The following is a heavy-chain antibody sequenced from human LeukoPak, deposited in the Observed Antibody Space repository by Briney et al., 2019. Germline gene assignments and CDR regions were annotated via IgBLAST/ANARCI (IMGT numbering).Heavy chain of an antibody. Sequence: SETLSLTCTVSGGSISTSYWNWVRQPPGKGLEWIGYILYSGSTNYNPSLESRVTISVDTSKNQFSLKLTSVTAADTAVYYCARGSLYSGYELTDWGQGTLVTVSS. J-gene: IGHJ4*02. CDR3: ARGSLYSGYELTD. CDR2: ILYSGST. D-gene: IGHD5-12*01. V-gene: IGHV4-59*01. CDR1: GGSISTSY.